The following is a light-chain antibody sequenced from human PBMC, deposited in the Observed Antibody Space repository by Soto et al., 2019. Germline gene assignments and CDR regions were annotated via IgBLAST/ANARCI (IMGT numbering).Light chain of an antibody. CDR1: PSDVGASNY. Sequence: QSVLTQPPSASGSPGQSVTIPCTGTPSDVGASNYVSWYQQQPGKAPKLMISEVSKRPSGVPDRFAGSKSGNTASLTVSVLQAEDEADYYCSSSAGTKNMVFGAGTKVTV. J-gene: IGLJ1*01. V-gene: IGLV2-8*01. CDR2: EVS. CDR3: SSSAGTKNMV.